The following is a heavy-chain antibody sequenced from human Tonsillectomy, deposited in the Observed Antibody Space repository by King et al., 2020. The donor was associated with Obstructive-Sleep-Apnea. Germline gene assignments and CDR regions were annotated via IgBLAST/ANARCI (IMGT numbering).Heavy chain of an antibody. Sequence: VQLVESGGGLVQPGGSLRLACAASGFAFENYWMTWVRQGRGKGLEWVATINEDGSANYYVDSAKGRFTISRDNAKKSLYLQMNTLRAEDTAVYYCASCSGSGRYRYHYGMEVWGQGSRVTVSS. CDR1: GFAFENYW. CDR2: INEDGSAN. J-gene: IGHJ6*02. D-gene: IGHD3-10*01. CDR3: ASCSGSGRYRYHYGMEV. V-gene: IGHV3-7*01.